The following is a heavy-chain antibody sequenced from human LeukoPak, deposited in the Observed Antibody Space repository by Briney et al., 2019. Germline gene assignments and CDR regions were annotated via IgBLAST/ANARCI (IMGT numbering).Heavy chain of an antibody. Sequence: GGSLRLSCTVSGFTVSSYSMNWVRQAPGKGLEWVSSITSTSSSIYYADSVKGRFTISRDNAKNSLSLQMNSLRAEDTAVYYCARGTKSNTMGDYWGQGTLVTVSS. D-gene: IGHD1-26*01. J-gene: IGHJ4*02. CDR2: ITSTSSSI. V-gene: IGHV3-21*01. CDR1: GFTVSSYS. CDR3: ARGTKSNTMGDY.